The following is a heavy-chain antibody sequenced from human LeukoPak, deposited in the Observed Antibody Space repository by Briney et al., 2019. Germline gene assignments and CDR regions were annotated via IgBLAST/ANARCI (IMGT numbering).Heavy chain of an antibody. Sequence: GGSLRLSCAASGFTFSSYAMHWVRQAPGKGLEWVAVISYDGSNKYYADSVKGRFTISRDNSKNTLYLQMNSLRAEDTAVYYCAKDHGGYCSSTSCYHAAWGQGTLVTVSS. D-gene: IGHD2-2*01. CDR3: AKDHGGYCSSTSCYHAA. CDR2: ISYDGSNK. CDR1: GFTFSSYA. V-gene: IGHV3-30-3*01. J-gene: IGHJ4*02.